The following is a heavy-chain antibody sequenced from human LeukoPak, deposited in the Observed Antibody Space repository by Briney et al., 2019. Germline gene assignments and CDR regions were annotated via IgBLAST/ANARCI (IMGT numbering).Heavy chain of an antibody. CDR3: ARFLRYYYDSGGYYYGMDV. Sequence: GGSLRLSCAASGFTFSSYWMSWVRQAPGKGLEWVANIKQDGSEKYYVDSVKGRFTISRDNAKNSLYLQMNSLRAEDTAVYYCARFLRYYYDSGGYYYGMDVWGQGTTVTVSS. CDR2: IKQDGSEK. J-gene: IGHJ6*02. CDR1: GFTFSSYW. V-gene: IGHV3-7*01. D-gene: IGHD3-22*01.